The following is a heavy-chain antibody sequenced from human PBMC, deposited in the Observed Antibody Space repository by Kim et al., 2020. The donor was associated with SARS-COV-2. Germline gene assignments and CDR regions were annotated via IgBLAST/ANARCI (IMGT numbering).Heavy chain of an antibody. Sequence: SETLSLTCTVSGGSISSSSYYWGWIRQPPGKGLEWIGSIYYSGSTYYNPSLKNRVTISVDTSKNQFSLKLSSVTAADTAVYYCARLEVAAAADYWGQGTLVTVSS. CDR1: GGSISSSSYY. CDR2: IYYSGST. J-gene: IGHJ4*02. CDR3: ARLEVAAAADY. D-gene: IGHD6-13*01. V-gene: IGHV4-39*01.